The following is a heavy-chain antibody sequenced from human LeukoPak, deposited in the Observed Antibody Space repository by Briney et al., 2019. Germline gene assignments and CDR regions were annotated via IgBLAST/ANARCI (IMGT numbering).Heavy chain of an antibody. J-gene: IGHJ4*02. Sequence: GGSLRLSCAASGFTFSSYVMHWVRQAPGKGLEWVAVISYDGSNKYYADSVKGRFTISRDNSKNTLYLQVNSLRAEDTAVYYCAKEPYYYDSSGYYDYWGQGTLVTVSS. CDR1: GFTFSSYV. CDR3: AKEPYYYDSSGYYDY. CDR2: ISYDGSNK. V-gene: IGHV3-30*18. D-gene: IGHD3-22*01.